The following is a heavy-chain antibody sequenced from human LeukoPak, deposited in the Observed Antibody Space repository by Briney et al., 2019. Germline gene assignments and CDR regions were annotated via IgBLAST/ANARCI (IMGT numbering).Heavy chain of an antibody. CDR3: ARVYYDILTGYYSPFQH. Sequence: GGSLRLSCAASGFTFSSYSMNWVRQAPGKGLEWVSSISSSSSYIYYADSVKGRFTTSRDNAKNSLYLQMNSLRAEDTAVYYCARVYYDILTGYYSPFQHWGQGTLVTVSS. D-gene: IGHD3-9*01. J-gene: IGHJ1*01. CDR1: GFTFSSYS. V-gene: IGHV3-21*01. CDR2: ISSSSSYI.